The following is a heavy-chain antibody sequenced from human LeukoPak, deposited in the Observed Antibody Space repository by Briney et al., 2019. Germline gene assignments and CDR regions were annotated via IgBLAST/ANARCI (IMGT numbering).Heavy chain of an antibody. CDR2: IIPIFGTA. CDR3: ARDARHRYCSSTTCYRGWLDP. D-gene: IGHD2-2*01. CDR1: RGTFSSYA. V-gene: IGHV1-69*13. J-gene: IGHJ5*02. Sequence: SVKVSCKASRGTFSSYAISWVRQAPGQGLEWMGGIIPIFGTAYYAQKFQGRVAITADESTSTAYMELSSLRSEDTAVYYCARDARHRYCSSTTCYRGWLDPWGQGTLVTVSS.